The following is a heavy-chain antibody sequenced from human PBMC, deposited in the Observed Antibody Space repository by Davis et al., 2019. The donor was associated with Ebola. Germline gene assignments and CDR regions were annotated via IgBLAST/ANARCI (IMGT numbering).Heavy chain of an antibody. D-gene: IGHD3/OR15-3a*01. J-gene: IGHJ4*02. CDR3: AKDLDLREVYYFDY. CDR1: GFTFDDYG. V-gene: IGHV3-9*01. CDR2: ISWKRGSI. Sequence: SLKISCAASGFTFDDYGMHWVRQAPGKGLEWVPGISWKRGSIGYADTVKGRITISRDNAQNSLYLQMNSLRTEDTAFYYCAKDLDLREVYYFDYWGQGTLVTVSS.